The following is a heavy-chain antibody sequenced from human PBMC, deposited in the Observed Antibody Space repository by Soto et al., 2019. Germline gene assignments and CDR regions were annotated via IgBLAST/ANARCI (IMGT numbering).Heavy chain of an antibody. CDR1: GFTFRNYW. J-gene: IGHJ6*02. CDR2: INGDGSLI. Sequence: PGGSLRLSCAASGFTFRNYWMHWVRQAPGKGLEWVSHINGDGSLIRYVDSVKGRFTISRDNAKNSLYLQMNSLRAEDTAVYYCARFYYDSSGYLPSPYYYYYGMDVWGQGTTVTVSS. CDR3: ARFYYDSSGYLPSPYYYYYGMDV. D-gene: IGHD3-22*01. V-gene: IGHV3-74*01.